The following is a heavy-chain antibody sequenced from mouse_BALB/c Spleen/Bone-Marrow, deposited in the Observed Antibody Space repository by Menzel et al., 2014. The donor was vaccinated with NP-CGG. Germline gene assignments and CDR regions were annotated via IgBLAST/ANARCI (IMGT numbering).Heavy chain of an antibody. Sequence: EVQLQQSGAELVKPGASVKLSCTASGFNIKDTYMHWVKQRPEQGLEWIGRIDPANGNTKYDPKFQGKATITADTSSNTAYLQLSSLTSEDTAVYYCAFYCYGCSLFAYWGQGTLVTVSA. CDR3: AFYCYGCSLFAY. D-gene: IGHD1-1*01. CDR2: IDPANGNT. V-gene: IGHV14-3*02. CDR1: GFNIKDTY. J-gene: IGHJ3*01.